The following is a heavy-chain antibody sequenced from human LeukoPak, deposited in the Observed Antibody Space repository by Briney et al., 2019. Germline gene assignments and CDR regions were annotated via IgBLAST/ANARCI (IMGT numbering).Heavy chain of an antibody. J-gene: IGHJ4*02. V-gene: IGHV3-48*03. Sequence: GGSLRLSCAASGFTFRSYEMNWVRQAPGKGLEWVADISSSGSTIKYADSVKGRFTISRDNAKNSLYLQMNSLRAEDTAVYYCETLARSLDLWGQGTRVPVSS. CDR3: ETLARSLDL. CDR2: ISSSGSTI. D-gene: IGHD3/OR15-3a*01. CDR1: GFTFRSYE.